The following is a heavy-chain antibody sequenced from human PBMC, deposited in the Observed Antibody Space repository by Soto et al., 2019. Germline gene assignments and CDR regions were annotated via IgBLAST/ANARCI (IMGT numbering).Heavy chain of an antibody. CDR2: ISAYNGNT. CDR3: ARDRGYYGSGSHFDY. Sequence: ASVKVSCKASGYTFTSYGISWVRQAPGQGLEWMGWISAYNGNTNYAQKLQGRVTMTTDTSTSTAYMELRSLRSGDTAVYYCARDRGYYGSGSHFDYWGQGTLVTVSS. V-gene: IGHV1-18*01. J-gene: IGHJ4*02. CDR1: GYTFTSYG. D-gene: IGHD3-10*01.